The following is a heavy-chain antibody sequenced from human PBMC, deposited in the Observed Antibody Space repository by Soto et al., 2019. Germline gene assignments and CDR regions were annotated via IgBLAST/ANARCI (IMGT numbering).Heavy chain of an antibody. Sequence: QVQLVQSGAEVKKPRASVKVSCKAPGYTFTSYGISWVRQAPGQGVEWMGWISAYNGNTNYAQNLQGRVTMTTDTSTSTAYIELRSLRSDDTAVYYCAARDCSGGSCYPYYFDYWGQGTLVTVSS. D-gene: IGHD2-15*01. CDR2: ISAYNGNT. J-gene: IGHJ4*02. CDR1: GYTFTSYG. V-gene: IGHV1-18*01. CDR3: AARDCSGGSCYPYYFDY.